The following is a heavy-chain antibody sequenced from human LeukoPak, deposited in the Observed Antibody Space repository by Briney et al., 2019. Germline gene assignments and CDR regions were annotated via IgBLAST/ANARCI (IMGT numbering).Heavy chain of an antibody. D-gene: IGHD2-2*01. J-gene: IGHJ6*03. Sequence: PGGSLRLSCAASGFTFSSYSMNWVRQAPGKGLEWVSSISSSSSYIYYADSVKGRFTISRDNAKNSLYLQMTSLRAEDTALYYCAKDVTAVPGTVYMDVWGKGTTVTISS. CDR2: ISSSSSYI. CDR3: AKDVTAVPGTVYMDV. V-gene: IGHV3-21*01. CDR1: GFTFSSYS.